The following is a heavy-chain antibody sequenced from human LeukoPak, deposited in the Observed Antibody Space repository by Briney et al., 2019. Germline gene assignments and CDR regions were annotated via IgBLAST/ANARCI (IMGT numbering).Heavy chain of an antibody. Sequence: SVKVSCKASGGTFSRYTISWVRQAPGQGLEWMGGIIPMFGRANYAQKFQGRLTITADESSTTAHMELSGLRSEDTAVYYCATDASIYDSRGYYYLWWGQGTLVTVSS. CDR1: GGTFSRYT. D-gene: IGHD3-22*01. CDR2: IIPMFGRA. V-gene: IGHV1-69*01. J-gene: IGHJ4*02. CDR3: ATDASIYDSRGYYYLW.